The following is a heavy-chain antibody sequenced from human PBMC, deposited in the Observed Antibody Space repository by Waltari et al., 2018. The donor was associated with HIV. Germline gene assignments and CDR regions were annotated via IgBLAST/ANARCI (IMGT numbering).Heavy chain of an antibody. V-gene: IGHV3-66*01. D-gene: IGHD4-17*01. CDR3: ARDYGGNSFYYYYAMDV. CDR1: GFTVSSHL. Sequence: EVQLVESGGGLVQPGGSVRLSWAASGFTVSSHLFTWVRQAPGKGLEWVSVIYSGGSTYYADSVKGRFTISRDNSKNTLYLQMNSLRAEDTAVYYCARDYGGNSFYYYYAMDVWGQGTTVTVSS. CDR2: IYSGGST. J-gene: IGHJ6*02.